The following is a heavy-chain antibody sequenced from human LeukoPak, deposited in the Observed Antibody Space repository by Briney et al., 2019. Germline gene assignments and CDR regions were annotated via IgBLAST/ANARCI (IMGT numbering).Heavy chain of an antibody. Sequence: SETLSLTCTVSGASISSYYWSWIRQPPGKGLDRIAFMYYSGSTNYNPSLKSRVTISVDTSKNQYPLKLSSVTAADTAVYYCARRSISGNSWDYFDYWGQGTLVTVSS. J-gene: IGHJ4*02. CDR3: ARRSISGNSWDYFDY. CDR1: GASISSYY. V-gene: IGHV4-59*08. CDR2: MYYSGST. D-gene: IGHD4-23*01.